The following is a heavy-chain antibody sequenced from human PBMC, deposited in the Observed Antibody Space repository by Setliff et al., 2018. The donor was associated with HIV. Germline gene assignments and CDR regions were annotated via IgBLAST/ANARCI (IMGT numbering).Heavy chain of an antibody. CDR1: GGSVNTGGYY. Sequence: PSETLSLTCTVSGGSVNTGGYYWTWIRQHPGKGLEWIGYIYYTGSAYYNPSLKSRVSISLDTSKNQFSLKLNSVTAADAAVHYCARAGTGATTEDYIDFWGQGTLVTVSS. J-gene: IGHJ4*02. CDR2: IYYTGSA. V-gene: IGHV4-31*03. CDR3: ARAGTGATTEDYIDF. D-gene: IGHD1-26*01.